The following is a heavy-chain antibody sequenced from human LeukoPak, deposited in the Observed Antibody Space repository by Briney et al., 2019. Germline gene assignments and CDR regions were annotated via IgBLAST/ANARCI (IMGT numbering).Heavy chain of an antibody. D-gene: IGHD2-15*01. J-gene: IGHJ5*02. CDR2: IYSGGST. V-gene: IGHV3-53*01. CDR1: GSTFSSNY. CDR3: ARVVSCSGGSCYSGWFDP. Sequence: GGSLRLSCAASGSTFSSNYMSWVRQAPGKGLEWVSVIYSGGSTYYADSVKGRFTISRDNSKNTLYLQMNSLRAEDTAVYYCARVVSCSGGSCYSGWFDPWGQGTLVTVSS.